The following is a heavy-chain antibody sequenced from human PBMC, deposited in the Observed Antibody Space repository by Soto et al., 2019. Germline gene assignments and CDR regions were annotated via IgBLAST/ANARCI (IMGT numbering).Heavy chain of an antibody. CDR3: ARGDRGAFDL. CDR1: GFTFSSYW. D-gene: IGHD2-21*02. J-gene: IGHJ3*01. V-gene: IGHV3-74*01. CDR2: INSDGSNR. Sequence: GGSLRLSCATSGFTFSSYWMYWVRQAPGKGLVWVSRINSDGSNRNYEDSVKGRFTISRDNAKNTLYLQMNSLRAEDTAVYYCARGDRGAFDLWGQGTMVTVSS.